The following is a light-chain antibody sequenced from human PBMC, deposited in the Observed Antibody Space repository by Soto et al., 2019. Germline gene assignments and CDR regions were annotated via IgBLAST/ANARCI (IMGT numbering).Light chain of an antibody. Sequence: EIGLTQSPGTLSLSPGERATLSCRASQSVSSNFLAWYHQKPGQAPRLLIYGASSRATGIPDRFSGSGSGTAFTLTISRLEPEDFAVYYCQQYGSSPYTFGQGTKLEIK. J-gene: IGKJ2*01. CDR1: QSVSSNF. CDR2: GAS. CDR3: QQYGSSPYT. V-gene: IGKV3-20*01.